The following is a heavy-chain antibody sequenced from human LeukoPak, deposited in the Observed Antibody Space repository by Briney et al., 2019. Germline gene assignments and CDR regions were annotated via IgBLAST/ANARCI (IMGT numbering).Heavy chain of an antibody. CDR1: GFTFSSYA. Sequence: LRLSCAASGFTFSSYAMSWIRQPPGKGLQWIASIYYSGTAYYHPSLESRVTISVDTSKSQFSLTLNSVTAADTAVYHCARRFCNNGVCYRSAFDIWGQGTMVTVSS. V-gene: IGHV4-30-2*03. CDR2: IYYSGTA. CDR3: ARRFCNNGVCYRSAFDI. D-gene: IGHD2-8*01. J-gene: IGHJ3*02.